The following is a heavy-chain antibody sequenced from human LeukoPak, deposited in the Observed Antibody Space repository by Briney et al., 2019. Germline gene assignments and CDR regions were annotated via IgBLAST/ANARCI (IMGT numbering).Heavy chain of an antibody. D-gene: IGHD5-12*01. J-gene: IGHJ6*02. CDR3: ARDRVATTSRKYYYYGMDV. CDR1: GYTFTSYD. CDR2: MNPNSGNT. V-gene: IGHV1-8*01. Sequence: ASVKVSCKASGYTFTSYDINLVRQATGQGLEWMGWMNPNSGNTGYAQKFQGRVTMTRNTSISTAYMELSGLRSEDTAVYYCARDRVATTSRKYYYYGMDVWGQGTTVTVSS.